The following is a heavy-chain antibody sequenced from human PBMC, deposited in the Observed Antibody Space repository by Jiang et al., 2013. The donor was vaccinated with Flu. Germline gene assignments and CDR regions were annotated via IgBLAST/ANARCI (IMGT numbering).Heavy chain of an antibody. CDR2: INHSGST. J-gene: IGHJ4*02. V-gene: IGHV4-34*01. Sequence: RLKPSETLSLTCAVYGGSFSGYYWSWIRQPPGKGLEWIGEINHSGSTNYNPSLKSRVTISVDTSKNQFSLKLSSVTAADTAVYYCARGGKDGLRYFDWSQMYYWGQGTLVTVSS. D-gene: IGHD3-9*01. CDR1: GGSFSGYY. CDR3: ARGGKDGLRYFDWSQMYY.